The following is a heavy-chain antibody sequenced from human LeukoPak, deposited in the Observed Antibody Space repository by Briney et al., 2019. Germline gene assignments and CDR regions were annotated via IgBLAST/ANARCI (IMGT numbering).Heavy chain of an antibody. D-gene: IGHD4-23*01. CDR3: AREMGVVTAHGIDV. J-gene: IGHJ6*02. V-gene: IGHV4-39*02. Sequence: SETLSLTCIVSGGSIGSISSNNYHWGWIRQPPGKGLEWIGSIYYSGSTYYNPSLKSRVTISVDTSKNQFSLKLSSVTAADTALYYCAREMGVVTAHGIDVWGQGTTVTVSS. CDR1: GGSIGSISSNNYH. CDR2: IYYSGST.